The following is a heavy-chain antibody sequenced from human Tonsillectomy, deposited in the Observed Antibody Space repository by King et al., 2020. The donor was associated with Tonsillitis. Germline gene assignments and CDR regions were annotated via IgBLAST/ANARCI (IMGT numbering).Heavy chain of an antibody. CDR2: VNHSGST. V-gene: IGHV4-34*01. CDR1: GGSVRGYY. J-gene: IGHJ5*02. D-gene: IGHD5-18*01. CDR3: ASNGYSYVFEVVPPAPGHWFDP. Sequence: VQLQQWGAGLLKPSETLSLPCAVYGGSVRGYYWSWIRQPPGKGLEWFGEVNHSGSTNYNPSLKSRVTISVDTSKNPFSLKLSSVTAPDTAVYYCASNGYSYVFEVVPPAPGHWFDPWGQGTLVTVSS.